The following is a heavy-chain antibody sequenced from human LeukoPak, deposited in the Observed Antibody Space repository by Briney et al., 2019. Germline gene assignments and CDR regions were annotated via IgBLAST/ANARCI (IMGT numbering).Heavy chain of an antibody. CDR3: ARENIRQQLGSAFDI. Sequence: GGSLRLSCAASGFTFSSYSMNWVRQAPGKGLEWVSYISSSSSTIYYADSVKGRFTISRDNAKNSLYLQMNSLRDEDTAVYYCARENIRQQLGSAFDIWGQGTMVTVSS. V-gene: IGHV3-48*02. J-gene: IGHJ3*02. CDR2: ISSSSSTI. CDR1: GFTFSSYS. D-gene: IGHD6-13*01.